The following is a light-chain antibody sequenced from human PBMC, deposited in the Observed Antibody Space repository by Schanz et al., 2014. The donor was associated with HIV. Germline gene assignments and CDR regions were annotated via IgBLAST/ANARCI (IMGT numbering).Light chain of an antibody. J-gene: IGKJ2*01. Sequence: EIVMTQSPGTLSLSPGERATLSCRASQSVSSSYLAWYQQKPGQAPRLLIYGASSRATGIPDRFSGSGSGTDFTLTISSLGPEDFAVYYCQQRSNWPPYTFGQGSKLEIK. CDR1: QSVSSSY. CDR3: QQRSNWPPYT. CDR2: GAS. V-gene: IGKV3D-20*02.